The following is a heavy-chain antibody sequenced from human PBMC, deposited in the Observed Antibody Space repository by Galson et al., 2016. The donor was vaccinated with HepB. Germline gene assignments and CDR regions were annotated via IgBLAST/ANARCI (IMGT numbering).Heavy chain of an antibody. CDR3: ARGLYTSTWNGDYYAMGV. CDR2: IYYSGGT. CDR1: GGSVTSGTYY. V-gene: IGHV4-61*01. D-gene: IGHD6-13*01. Sequence: SETLSLTCTVSGGSVTSGTYYWSWIRQPPGKGLEWIGHIYYSGGTNYSPSLKSRVTVSVDTSNNQFSLKLTSVTAADTAVYYCARGLYTSTWNGDYYAMGVWGQGTTVTVSS. J-gene: IGHJ6*02.